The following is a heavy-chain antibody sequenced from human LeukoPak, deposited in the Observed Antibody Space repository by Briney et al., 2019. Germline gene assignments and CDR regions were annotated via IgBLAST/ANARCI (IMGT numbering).Heavy chain of an antibody. J-gene: IGHJ4*02. CDR2: IKQDGSEK. Sequence: GGSLRLSCAASGFTFSSYAMSWVRQAPGKGLEWVANIKQDGSEKYYVDSVKGRFTISRDNAKNSLYLQMNSLRAEDTAVYYCARTLGITAAGRIDYWGQGTLVTVSS. V-gene: IGHV3-7*01. D-gene: IGHD6-13*01. CDR1: GFTFSSYA. CDR3: ARTLGITAAGRIDY.